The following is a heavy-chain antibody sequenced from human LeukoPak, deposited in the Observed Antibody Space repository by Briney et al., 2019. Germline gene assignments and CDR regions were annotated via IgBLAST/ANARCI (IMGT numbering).Heavy chain of an antibody. CDR2: ISGSGGST. V-gene: IGHV3-23*01. CDR1: GFTFSSYA. CDR3: AKDRHSGNPYYLDY. Sequence: HAGGSLRLSCAASGFTFSSYAMSWVRQAPGKGLEWVSAISGSGGSTYYADSVKGRFTIARDNSKHTLYLQVNNLRAKDRAGYYCAKDRHSGNPYYLDYWGQGTLVTVAS. J-gene: IGHJ4*02. D-gene: IGHD1-26*01.